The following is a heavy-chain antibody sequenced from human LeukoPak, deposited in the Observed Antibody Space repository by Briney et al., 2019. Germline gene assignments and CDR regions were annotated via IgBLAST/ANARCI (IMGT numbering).Heavy chain of an antibody. J-gene: IGHJ4*02. Sequence: ASVKVSCKASGGTFSSYAISWLRQAPGQGLEWMGGIIPIFGTANYAQKFQGRVTITADKSTGTAYMALNRLRSDDTAVYYCARETGYAYGRAPLDYWGQGTLVTVSS. D-gene: IGHD3-10*01. CDR2: IIPIFGTA. CDR1: GGTFSSYA. V-gene: IGHV1-69*06. CDR3: ARETGYAYGRAPLDY.